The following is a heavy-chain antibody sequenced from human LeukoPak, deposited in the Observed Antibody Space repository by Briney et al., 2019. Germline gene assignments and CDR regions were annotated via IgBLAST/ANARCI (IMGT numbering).Heavy chain of an antibody. V-gene: IGHV3-9*01. D-gene: IGHD6-19*01. J-gene: IGHJ4*02. Sequence: GRSLRLSCAASGFTFDDYAMHWVRQAPGKGLEWVSGISWNSGSIGYADSAKGRFTISRDNAKNSLYLQMNSLRAEDTALYYCAGGDSSGWYFDYWGQGILVTVSS. CDR2: ISWNSGSI. CDR3: AGGDSSGWYFDY. CDR1: GFTFDDYA.